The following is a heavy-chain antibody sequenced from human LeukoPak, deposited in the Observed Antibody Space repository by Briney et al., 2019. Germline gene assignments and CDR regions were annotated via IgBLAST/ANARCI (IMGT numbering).Heavy chain of an antibody. J-gene: IGHJ6*02. CDR1: GFTFSSYV. D-gene: IGHD3-10*01. V-gene: IGHV3-23*01. CDR3: AAMVRGVISMDV. CDR2: ISGSGGST. Sequence: GGSLRLSCAASGFTFSSYVMSWVRQAPGKGLEWVSAISGSGGSTYYADSVKGRFTISRDNSKNTLYLQMNSLRAEDTAVYYCAAMVRGVISMDVWGQGTTVTVSS.